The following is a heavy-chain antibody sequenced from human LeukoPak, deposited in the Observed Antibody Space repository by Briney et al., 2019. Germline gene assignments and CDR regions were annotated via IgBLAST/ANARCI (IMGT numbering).Heavy chain of an antibody. J-gene: IGHJ6*02. D-gene: IGHD5-12*01. CDR2: IFDSGST. Sequence: PSQTLSLTCTVSGGSISSYYWTWIRQPPGKGLEWIGYIFDSGSTNYSPSLKSRVTISLDTSKNQFSLKLSSVTAADTAVYYCARRVATSSPLYYYGMDVWGQGTAVTVSS. CDR1: GGSISSYY. CDR3: ARRVATSSPLYYYGMDV. V-gene: IGHV4-59*08.